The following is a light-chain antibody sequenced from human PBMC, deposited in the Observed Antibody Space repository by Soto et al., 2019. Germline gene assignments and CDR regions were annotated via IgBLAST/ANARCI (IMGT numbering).Light chain of an antibody. CDR3: SSYTSSSRYV. J-gene: IGLJ1*01. CDR1: SSDVGKYDR. V-gene: IGLV2-18*02. CDR2: EFT. Sequence: QSVLTQPPSVSGSPGQSVTISCTGTSSDVGKYDRVSCYHQPPGTAPKLIIYEFTNRPSGVPARFSGSKSGNTASLTISGVQAEDEAEYYCSSYTSSSRYVFGTGTKLTVL.